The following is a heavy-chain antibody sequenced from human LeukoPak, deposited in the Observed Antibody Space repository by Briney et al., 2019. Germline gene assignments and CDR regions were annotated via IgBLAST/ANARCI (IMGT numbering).Heavy chain of an antibody. CDR3: AKERAGYTNPYYFDY. V-gene: IGHV3-23*01. CDR1: GFTFSTYA. CDR2: ISGSGANT. D-gene: IGHD3-16*02. J-gene: IGHJ4*02. Sequence: GGSLRLSCAASGFTFSTYAMSWVRQAPGKGLEWVSTISGSGANTYYADSVRGRFTISRDNSKNTLYLHMNSLRATDTAVYYVAKERAGYTNPYYFDYWGQGTLVTVSS.